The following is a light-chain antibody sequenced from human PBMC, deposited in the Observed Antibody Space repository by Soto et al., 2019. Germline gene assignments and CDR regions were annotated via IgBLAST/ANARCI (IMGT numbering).Light chain of an antibody. CDR3: NSYTSSNTYV. CDR2: EVS. CDR1: SSDVGSYNR. V-gene: IGLV2-18*02. J-gene: IGLJ1*01. Sequence: HSALTQPPSVSGSPGQSVTISCTGTSSDVGSYNRVSWYQQPPGTAPKLMIYEVSNRPSGVPDRFSGSKSGNTASLTISGLQPEDEADYYCNSYTSSNTYVFGTGTKVTVL.